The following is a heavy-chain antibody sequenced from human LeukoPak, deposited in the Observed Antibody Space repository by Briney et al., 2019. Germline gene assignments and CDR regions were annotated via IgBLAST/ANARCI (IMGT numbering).Heavy chain of an antibody. CDR1: GFIFEEST. Sequence: GGSLRLSCAASGFIFEESTIHWVRQAPGKGLEWVSLINWDGGTTLYADSVNGRFAISRDNGKHSLSLQMNSLRVEDTAFYYCATGDVDSPMNFYHWGQGALVTVP. V-gene: IGHV3-43*01. J-gene: IGHJ4*02. CDR3: ATGDVDSPMNFYH. CDR2: INWDGGTT. D-gene: IGHD3-22*01.